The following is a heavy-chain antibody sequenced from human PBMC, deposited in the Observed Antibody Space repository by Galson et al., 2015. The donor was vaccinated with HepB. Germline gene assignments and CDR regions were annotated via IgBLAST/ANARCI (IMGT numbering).Heavy chain of an antibody. D-gene: IGHD3-16*01. V-gene: IGHV3-23*01. Sequence: SLRLSCAGSGFIFRHHAMAWIREAPGKGLEWVSGINGRGSTRSYSDAVKGRFSISRDNSKDTVFLQMDNLRAEDTAVYYCVKEGSWFGGDWFDPWGQGALVTVS. CDR1: GFIFRHHA. J-gene: IGHJ5*02. CDR3: VKEGSWFGGDWFDP. CDR2: INGRGSTR.